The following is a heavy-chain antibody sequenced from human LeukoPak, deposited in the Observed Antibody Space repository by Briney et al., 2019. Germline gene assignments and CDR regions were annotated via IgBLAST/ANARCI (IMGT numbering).Heavy chain of an antibody. V-gene: IGHV3-23*01. D-gene: IGHD5/OR15-5a*01. CDR1: GFTFSIYA. Sequence: GGSLRLSCAASGFTFSIYAMSWVRQAPGKGLQWVSSITSSGDGTYYADSVKGRFTISRDNSKNTLYLQMNSLRAEDTAVYYCAKHPPSTRHYYYYMDVWGKGTTVTVSS. CDR3: AKHPPSTRHYYYYMDV. CDR2: ITSSGDGT. J-gene: IGHJ6*03.